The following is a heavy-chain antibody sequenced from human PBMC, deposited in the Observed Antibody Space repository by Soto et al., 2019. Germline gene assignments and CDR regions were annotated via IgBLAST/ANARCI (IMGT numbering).Heavy chain of an antibody. J-gene: IGHJ4*02. CDR2: IKSKTDGGTT. D-gene: IGHD6-13*01. Sequence: LRLSCAASGFTFSNAWMSWVRQAPGKGLEWVGRIKSKTDGGTTDYAAPVKGRFTISRDDSKNTLYLQMNSLKTEDTAVYYCTTDRLDSSSWYGLAFHWGQGTLVTVSS. CDR1: GFTFSNAW. V-gene: IGHV3-15*01. CDR3: TTDRLDSSSWYGLAFH.